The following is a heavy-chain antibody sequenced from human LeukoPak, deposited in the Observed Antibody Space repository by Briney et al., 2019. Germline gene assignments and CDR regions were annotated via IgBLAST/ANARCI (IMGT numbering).Heavy chain of an antibody. J-gene: IGHJ4*02. CDR3: AREVGYSYGS. V-gene: IGHV4-39*02. Sequence: SETLSLTCTVSGGSISSSSYYWGWIRQPPGKGLEWIGSIYYSGSTYYNPSLKSRVTISVDTSKNQFSLKLSSVTAADTAVYYCAREVGYSYGSWGQGTLVTVSS. CDR1: GGSISSSSYY. D-gene: IGHD5-18*01. CDR2: IYYSGST.